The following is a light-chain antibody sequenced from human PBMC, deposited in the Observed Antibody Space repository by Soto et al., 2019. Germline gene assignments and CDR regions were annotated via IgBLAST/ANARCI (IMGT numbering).Light chain of an antibody. Sequence: DIQMTQSPSSLSASIGDRVTITCRASQSIDNYLNWYQQQAGKAPKLLIYDASSLQSGAPSRFSGRGSGTDFTLTISSLQPEDFATYYCQQSYITPRTFGPGTKVDIK. J-gene: IGKJ1*01. V-gene: IGKV1-39*01. CDR1: QSIDNY. CDR2: DAS. CDR3: QQSYITPRT.